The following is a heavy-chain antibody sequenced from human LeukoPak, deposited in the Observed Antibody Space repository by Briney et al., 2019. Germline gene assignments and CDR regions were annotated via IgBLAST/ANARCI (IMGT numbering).Heavy chain of an antibody. CDR1: GYTFTGYY. CDR2: INPNSGGT. Sequence: GASVKVSCKASGYTFTGYYMHWVRQAPGQGLEWMGWINPNSGGTNYAQKFQGRVTMTRDTSISTAYMELSGLRSDDTAVYYCARELGSLLLHAFDIWGQGTMVTVSS. J-gene: IGHJ3*02. D-gene: IGHD2-15*01. CDR3: ARELGSLLLHAFDI. V-gene: IGHV1-2*02.